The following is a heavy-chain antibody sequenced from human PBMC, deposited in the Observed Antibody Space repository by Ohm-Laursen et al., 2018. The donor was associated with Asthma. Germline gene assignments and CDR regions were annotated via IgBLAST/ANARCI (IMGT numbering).Heavy chain of an antibody. CDR3: ARYDSSGFATFDP. V-gene: IGHV3-23*01. J-gene: IGHJ5*02. CDR2: ISGSGGST. CDR1: GFTFSSYA. D-gene: IGHD3-22*01. Sequence: SLRLSCAATGFTFSSYAMSWVRQAPGKGLEWVSAISGSGGSTYYADSVKGRFTISRDNSKNTLYLQMNSLRAEDTAVYYCARYDSSGFATFDPWGQGTLVTVSS.